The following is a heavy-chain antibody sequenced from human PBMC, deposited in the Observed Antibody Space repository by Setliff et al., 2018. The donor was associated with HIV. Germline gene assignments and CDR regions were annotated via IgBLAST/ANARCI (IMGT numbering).Heavy chain of an antibody. J-gene: IGHJ4*02. D-gene: IGHD1-7*01. CDR2: ISYDGTNK. V-gene: IGHV3-30*04. Sequence: GGSLRLSCTASGFTLSSYAMHWVRQAPGKGLEWVAVISYDGTNKYYADSVKGRFTISRDNSKNTLYLQMNSLRVEDTAVYYCVKWNYPNSWGQGTLVTVSS. CDR3: VKWNYPNS. CDR1: GFTLSSYA.